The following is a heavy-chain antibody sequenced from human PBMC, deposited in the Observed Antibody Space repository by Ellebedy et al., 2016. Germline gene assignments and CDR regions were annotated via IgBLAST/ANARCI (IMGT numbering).Heavy chain of an antibody. V-gene: IGHV3-21*06. D-gene: IGHD2/OR15-2a*01. CDR1: GFTFSYYS. CDR3: ARDPFLEGDF. CDR2: ISYTGSYI. Sequence: GESLKISCAASGFTFSYYSINWIRQAPGKGLEWVSSISYTGSYIYYADSVKGRFTISRDNAKNSVYLQMNSLRAEDTAVYYCARDPFLEGDFWGRGTRVTVSS. J-gene: IGHJ4*02.